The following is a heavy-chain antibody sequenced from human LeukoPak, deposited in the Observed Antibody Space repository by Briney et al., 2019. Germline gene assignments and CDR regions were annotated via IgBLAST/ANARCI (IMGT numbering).Heavy chain of an antibody. CDR1: DGSISSSSYY. CDR2: IYYSGST. CDR3: ARVDYYDSRYFDY. Sequence: SETLSLTCTVSDGSISSSSYYWGWIRQPPGKGLEWIGSIYYSGSTYYNPSLKSRVTISVDTSKSQFSLKLSSVTAADTAVYYCARVDYYDSRYFDYWGQGTLVTVSS. J-gene: IGHJ4*02. D-gene: IGHD3-22*01. V-gene: IGHV4-39*01.